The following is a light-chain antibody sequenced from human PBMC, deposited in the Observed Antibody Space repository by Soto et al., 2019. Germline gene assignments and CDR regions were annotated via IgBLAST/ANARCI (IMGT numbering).Light chain of an antibody. Sequence: EIMLTQSPATLSLFPGERATLSCRASQSAGNLAWYQQKPGQPPRLLIYDASNRATGVPARFSGSGSGTEFALTISSREPEDFAVYYCQQHDSWIRTFGGGTKVEI. CDR2: DAS. J-gene: IGKJ4*01. CDR3: QQHDSWIRT. CDR1: QSAGN. V-gene: IGKV3-11*01.